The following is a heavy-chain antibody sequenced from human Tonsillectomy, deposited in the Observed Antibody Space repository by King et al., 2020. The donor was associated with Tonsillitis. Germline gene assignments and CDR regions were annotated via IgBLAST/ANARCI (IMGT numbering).Heavy chain of an antibody. CDR2: INHSGST. CDR3: ARVSWSKYWYFDL. J-gene: IGHJ2*01. Sequence: VQLQQWGAGLLKPSETLSLTCAVYGGSFSGYYWSWIRQPPGKGLEWIGEINHSGSTNYNPSLKSRVTISVDTSKNQLSLKLSSVTAADTAVYYCARVSWSKYWYFDLWGRGTLVTVSS. V-gene: IGHV4-34*01. CDR1: GGSFSGYY.